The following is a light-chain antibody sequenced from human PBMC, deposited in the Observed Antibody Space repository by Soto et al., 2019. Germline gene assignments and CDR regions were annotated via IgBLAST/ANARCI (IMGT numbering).Light chain of an antibody. V-gene: IGLV1-40*01. J-gene: IGLJ2*01. CDR3: QSYDSSLTGRV. CDR1: SSNIGAGYD. CDR2: RNI. Sequence: QSVLTQPPSVSGAPGQRVTISCTGSSSNIGAGYDVHWYRQLPGTAPKLLIFRNINRPSGVPDRFSGSKSDTSASLAITGLQAEDEADYYCQSYDSSLTGRVFGGGTKVTVL.